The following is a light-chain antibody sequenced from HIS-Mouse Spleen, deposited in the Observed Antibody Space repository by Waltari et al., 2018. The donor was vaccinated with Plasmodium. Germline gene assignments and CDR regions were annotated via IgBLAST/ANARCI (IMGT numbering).Light chain of an antibody. J-gene: IGLJ3*02. V-gene: IGLV3-10*01. Sequence: SYELTPPPWVSVSPGQPARITCSGDALPKTYSYWYQQKSGQAPVLVIYEDSKRPPGIPERFSGSSSGTMATLTISGAQVEDEADYYCYSTDSSGNHRVFGGGTKLTVL. CDR3: YSTDSSGNHRV. CDR1: ALPKTY. CDR2: EDS.